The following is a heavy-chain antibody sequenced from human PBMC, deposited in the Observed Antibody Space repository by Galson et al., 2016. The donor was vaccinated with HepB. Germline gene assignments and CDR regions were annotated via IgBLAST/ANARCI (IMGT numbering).Heavy chain of an antibody. V-gene: IGHV4-31*03. D-gene: IGHD3-10*01. CDR2: IFNGGNN. J-gene: IGHJ2*01. CDR1: GGSIGSGSFY. Sequence: TLSLTCSVSGGSIGSGSFYWNWIRQGPDKGLEWIGYIFNGGNNYYNPSLKSRVLISVDTSKNQFSLHLSSVTAADTAVYYCARFPAWRFGELRGFFDPWCRGTLVTVSS. CDR3: ARFPAWRFGELRGFFDP.